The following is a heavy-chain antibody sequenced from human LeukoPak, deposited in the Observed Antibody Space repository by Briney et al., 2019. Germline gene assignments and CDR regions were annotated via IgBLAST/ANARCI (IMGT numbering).Heavy chain of an antibody. V-gene: IGHV1-69*05. J-gene: IGHJ6*03. CDR2: IIPIFGTA. CDR3: AFQGGSAIDPTYYYYMDV. CDR1: GGTFSSSA. Sequence: SEKLSCKASGGTFSSSAISCVRHAPVQELEWMGGIIPIFGTANYAQKFQGRVTITTDESTSTAYMELSSLRSEDTAVYYCAFQGGSAIDPTYYYYMDVWGKGTTVTVSS. D-gene: IGHD3-10*01.